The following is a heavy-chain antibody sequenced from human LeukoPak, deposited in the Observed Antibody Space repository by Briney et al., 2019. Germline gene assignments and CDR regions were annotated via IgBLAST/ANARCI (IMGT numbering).Heavy chain of an antibody. CDR3: ARHVSTSSYYYYMDV. V-gene: IGHV4-4*09. D-gene: IGHD2-2*01. CDR1: GGSISSYY. J-gene: IGHJ6*03. Sequence: SETLSLTCTVSGGSISSYYWSWIRQPPGKGLEWIGYIYTSGSTNYNPSLKSRVTISVDTSKNQFSLKLSSVTAADTAVYYCARHVSTSSYYYYMDVWGKGTTVTVSS. CDR2: IYTSGST.